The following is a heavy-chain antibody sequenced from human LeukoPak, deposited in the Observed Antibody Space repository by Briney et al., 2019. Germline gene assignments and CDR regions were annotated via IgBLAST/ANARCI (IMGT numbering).Heavy chain of an antibody. Sequence: GGSLRLSCEVSGFTFNNYWTNWVRQAPGKGLEWLANIEGDGTKKNYMDSVKGRFTISRDNAKNSLYLQMNSLRVEDTAVYYCARDVSVETAQDVWVDAFDIWGQGTMVTVSS. V-gene: IGHV3-7*03. CDR2: IEGDGTKK. CDR1: GFTFNNYW. J-gene: IGHJ3*02. CDR3: ARDVSVETAQDVWVDAFDI. D-gene: IGHD2-21*02.